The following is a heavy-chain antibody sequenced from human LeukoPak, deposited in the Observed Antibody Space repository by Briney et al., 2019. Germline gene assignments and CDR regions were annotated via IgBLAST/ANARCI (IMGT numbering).Heavy chain of an antibody. J-gene: IGHJ3*02. D-gene: IGHD2-21*01. CDR2: IYHSGST. CDR1: GYSISSGYY. V-gene: IGHV4-38-2*01. CDR3: ARAYCGGDCYRGDAFDI. Sequence: KPSETLSLXCAVSGYSISSGYYWGWILQPPGKGLEWIGSIYHSGSTYYNPSLKSRVTISVDTSKNQFSLKLSSVTAADTAVYYCARAYCGGDCYRGDAFDIWGQGTMVTVSS.